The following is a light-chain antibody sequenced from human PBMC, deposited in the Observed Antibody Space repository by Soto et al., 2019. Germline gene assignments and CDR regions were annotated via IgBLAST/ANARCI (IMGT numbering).Light chain of an antibody. CDR1: QIVSNNY. J-gene: IGKJ1*01. CDR3: QQYGNSLPWT. Sequence: EIVLTQSPGTLSLSPGEGATLACRASQIVSNNYLAWYQQKPGQAPRLLVYGASRRATGIPDRFSGSGSWTDYTLTISRLEPEDVAVYYCQQYGNSLPWTFGQGTKVEIK. CDR2: GAS. V-gene: IGKV3-20*01.